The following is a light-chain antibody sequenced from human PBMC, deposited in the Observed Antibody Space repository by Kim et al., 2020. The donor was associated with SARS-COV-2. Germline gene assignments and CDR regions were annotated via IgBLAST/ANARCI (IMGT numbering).Light chain of an antibody. CDR2: DVS. CDR1: SSDVGGYDS. J-gene: IGLJ3*02. V-gene: IGLV2-14*03. CDR3: SSYTDTNTPGV. Sequence: QSALTQPASVSGSPGQSITISCTGTSSDVGGYDSVSWYQQHPGKVPKLLIYDVSYRPSGVSNRFSGSKSGNTASLTISGLRAEDEADYYCSSYTDTNTPGVFGGGTQLTVL.